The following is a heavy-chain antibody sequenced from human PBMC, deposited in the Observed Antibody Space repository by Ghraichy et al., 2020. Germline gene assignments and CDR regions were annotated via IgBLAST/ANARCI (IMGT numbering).Heavy chain of an antibody. J-gene: IGHJ3*02. CDR1: GDSVSSNSAA. CDR2: TYYRSKWYN. Sequence: SQTLSLTSAISGDSVSSNSAAWNWIRQSPSRGLEWLGRTYYRSKWYNDYAVSVKSRITINPDTSKTQFSLQLNSVTPEDTAVYYCARDGLLSGYSYNDAFDIWGQGTMVTVSS. D-gene: IGHD3-22*01. V-gene: IGHV6-1*01. CDR3: ARDGLLSGYSYNDAFDI.